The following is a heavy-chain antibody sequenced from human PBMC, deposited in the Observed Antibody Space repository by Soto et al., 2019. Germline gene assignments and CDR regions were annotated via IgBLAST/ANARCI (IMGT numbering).Heavy chain of an antibody. D-gene: IGHD2-8*02. Sequence: GESVKSSCKGSGYSFTSYWIGWVRQMPGKGLEWMGIIYPGDSDTRYSPSFQGQVTISRDNSKNTLYLQMNSLRADDTAVYYCARVGFWSEVYDAFDIWGQGTMVTVSS. CDR2: IYPGDSDT. V-gene: IGHV5-51*01. CDR1: GYSFTSYW. J-gene: IGHJ3*02. CDR3: ARVGFWSEVYDAFDI.